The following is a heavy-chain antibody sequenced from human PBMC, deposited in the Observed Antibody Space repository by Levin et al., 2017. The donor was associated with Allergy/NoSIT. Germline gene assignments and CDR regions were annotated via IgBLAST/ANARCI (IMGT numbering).Heavy chain of an antibody. CDR2: ISSSSSSM. Sequence: SGGSLRLSCAASGFTLSSYEMNWVRQAPGKGLEWISYISSSSSSMYYVDSVNGRFTISRDNAKNSLYLQMHSLRAEDTAVYFCARATSSWYPIDYWGQGTLVTVSS. CDR1: GFTLSSYE. D-gene: IGHD6-13*01. CDR3: ARATSSWYPIDY. V-gene: IGHV3-48*03. J-gene: IGHJ4*02.